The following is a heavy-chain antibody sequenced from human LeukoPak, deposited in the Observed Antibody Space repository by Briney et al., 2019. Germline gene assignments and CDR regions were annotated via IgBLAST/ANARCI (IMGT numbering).Heavy chain of an antibody. D-gene: IGHD1/OR15-1a*01. CDR3: AKNMNYYYYYGMDV. CDR1: RFTFSSYA. J-gene: IGHJ6*02. CDR2: ISGSGGST. Sequence: GVSLRLSCAASRFTFSSYAMSWVRQAPGKGLEWVSGISGSGGSTYYADSVKGRFTISRDNSKNTLYLQMNSLRAEDTAVYYCAKNMNYYYYYGMDVWGQGTTVTVSS. V-gene: IGHV3-23*01.